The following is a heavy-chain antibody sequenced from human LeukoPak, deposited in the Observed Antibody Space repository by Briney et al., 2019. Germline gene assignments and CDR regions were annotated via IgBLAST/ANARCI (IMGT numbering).Heavy chain of an antibody. J-gene: IGHJ4*02. CDR2: ISGGGDRT. D-gene: IGHD2-8*01. CDR1: GFTFSNYA. CDR3: AKDPDTVLLYSIGTTFDY. V-gene: IGHV3-23*01. Sequence: GGSLRLSCAASGFTFSNYAMSWVRQAPGKGLEWVSTISGGGDRTYYADSVKGRFTISRDNSKNTLYLQLNSLRAEDTAVYYCAKDPDTVLLYSIGTTFDYWGQGTLVIVSS.